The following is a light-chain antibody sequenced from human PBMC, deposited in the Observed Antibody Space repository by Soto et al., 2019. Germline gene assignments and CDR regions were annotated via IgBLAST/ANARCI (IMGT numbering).Light chain of an antibody. CDR3: SSYAGSNNFV. Sequence: QSALTQPPSASGSPGQSVTISCTGTRSDVGGYNFVSWYQHHQGKAPRLMIYEVNKRPSGVPDRFSGSKSGNTASLTVSGLQAEDEADYYCSSYAGSNNFVFGTGTKLTVL. CDR1: RSDVGGYNF. V-gene: IGLV2-8*01. J-gene: IGLJ1*01. CDR2: EVN.